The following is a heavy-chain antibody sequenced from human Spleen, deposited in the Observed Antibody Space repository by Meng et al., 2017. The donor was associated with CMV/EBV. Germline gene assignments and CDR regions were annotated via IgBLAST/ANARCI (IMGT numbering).Heavy chain of an antibody. J-gene: IGHJ4*02. CDR1: AFAVSTVGMA. CDR2: SYWDDDE. V-gene: IGHV2-5*02. CDR3: AHTDYCSGGTCTFDS. D-gene: IGHD2-15*01. Sequence: SAFAVSTVGMAVAWCARPPGRALGWLALSYWDDDESSSPSLKSRRTITKATAKTQVVRTMTIRDPVDTATYYCAHTDYCSGGTCTFDSWGQGTLVTVSS.